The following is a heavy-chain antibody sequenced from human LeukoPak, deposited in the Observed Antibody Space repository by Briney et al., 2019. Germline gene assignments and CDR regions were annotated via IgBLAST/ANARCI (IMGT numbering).Heavy chain of an antibody. CDR2: INHSGST. V-gene: IGHV4-34*01. Sequence: SETLSLTCAVYGGSFSGYYSSWIRQPPGKGLEWIGEINHSGSTNYNPSLKSRVTISVDTSKNQFSLKLSSVTAADTAVYYCARERGRSSSGTQSHYFDYWGQGTLVTVSS. CDR1: GGSFSGYY. D-gene: IGHD6-6*01. J-gene: IGHJ4*02. CDR3: ARERGRSSSGTQSHYFDY.